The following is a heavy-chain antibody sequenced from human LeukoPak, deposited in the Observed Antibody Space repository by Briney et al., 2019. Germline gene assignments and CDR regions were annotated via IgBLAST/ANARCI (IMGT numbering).Heavy chain of an antibody. V-gene: IGHV1-2*02. Sequence: ASVKVSCKASGYTFTGYSMHWVRQAPGQGLEWMGWINPSSGGTNYAQKFQGRVTMTRDTSINTAYMELRRLRSDDTAVYYCARGHNWNGGGLDYWGQGTLVTVSS. CDR1: GYTFTGYS. CDR2: INPSSGGT. J-gene: IGHJ4*02. D-gene: IGHD1-20*01. CDR3: ARGHNWNGGGLDY.